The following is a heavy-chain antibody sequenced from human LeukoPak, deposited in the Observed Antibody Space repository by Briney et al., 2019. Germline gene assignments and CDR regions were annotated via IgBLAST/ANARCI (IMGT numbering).Heavy chain of an antibody. CDR3: ASSEPYVSGGYRKFYFVY. V-gene: IGHV1-24*01. CDR1: GYTLTELS. Sequence: GASVKVSCKVSGYTLTELSMHWVRQAPGKGLEWMGGFDPEDGETFYAQKFQGRVTMTEDTSTDTAYMELSSLRSEDTAVYYCASSEPYVSGGYRKFYFVYWGQGTLVTVSS. CDR2: FDPEDGET. D-gene: IGHD3-22*01. J-gene: IGHJ4*02.